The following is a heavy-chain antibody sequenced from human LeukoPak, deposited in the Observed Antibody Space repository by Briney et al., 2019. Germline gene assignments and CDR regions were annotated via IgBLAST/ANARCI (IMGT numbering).Heavy chain of an antibody. CDR1: GFTFSNYA. Sequence: PGGPLRLSCAASGFTFSNYAMHWVRQAPGKGLEWVAVISYDGSNKYYADSVKGRFTISRDNSKNTLNLQMNSLRAEDTAVYYCARGGSSYFLDYWGQGTLVTVSS. J-gene: IGHJ4*02. CDR3: ARGGSSYFLDY. CDR2: ISYDGSNK. D-gene: IGHD6-13*01. V-gene: IGHV3-30*04.